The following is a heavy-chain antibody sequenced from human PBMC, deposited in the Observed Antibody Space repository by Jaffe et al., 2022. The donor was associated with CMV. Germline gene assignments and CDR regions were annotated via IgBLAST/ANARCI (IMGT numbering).Heavy chain of an antibody. Sequence: EVQVVESGGDLVQPGGSLRLSCAGSGFSFDRYWMTWVRQAPGKGLEWVANIKSDGSERYYADSVKRRFTISRDNGKNSVYLQLSSLRDEDTAVYYCVREARRDYVYWNQYHYMDVWGKGTAVTVSS. CDR2: IKSDGSER. CDR3: VREARRDYVYWNQYHYMDV. J-gene: IGHJ6*03. V-gene: IGHV3-7*03. CDR1: GFSFDRYW. D-gene: IGHD3-16*01.